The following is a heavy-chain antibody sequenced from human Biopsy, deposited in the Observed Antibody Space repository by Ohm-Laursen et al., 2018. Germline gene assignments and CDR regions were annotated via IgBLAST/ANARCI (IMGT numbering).Heavy chain of an antibody. V-gene: IGHV4-59*01. J-gene: IGHJ2*01. CDR1: GDSISSYY. D-gene: IGHD3-22*01. Sequence: SDTLSLTCTVSGDSISSYYWSWIRQPPGKGLEWIGYVYYTGSIDYNPSLQSRVTISVDTSKNHFSLRLRSVTPADTAIYYCARDRGYYSDRTVPGYFDLWGRGTLVTVSS. CDR2: VYYTGSI. CDR3: ARDRGYYSDRTVPGYFDL.